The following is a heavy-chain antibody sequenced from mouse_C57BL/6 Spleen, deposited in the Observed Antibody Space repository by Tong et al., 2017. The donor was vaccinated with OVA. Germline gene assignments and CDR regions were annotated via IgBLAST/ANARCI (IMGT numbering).Heavy chain of an antibody. CDR3: ARTQYYYGSSYRYFDV. J-gene: IGHJ1*03. Sequence: VQLQESGPELAKPGASVKISCKASGYAFSSSWMNWVKQRPGEGLEWIGPIYPGDGDTNYNEKFKGKATLTADKSSSTAYMQLSSLTSEDSAVYFCARTQYYYGSSYRYFDVWGTGTTVTVSS. V-gene: IGHV1-82*01. D-gene: IGHD1-1*01. CDR1: GYAFSSSW. CDR2: IYPGDGDT.